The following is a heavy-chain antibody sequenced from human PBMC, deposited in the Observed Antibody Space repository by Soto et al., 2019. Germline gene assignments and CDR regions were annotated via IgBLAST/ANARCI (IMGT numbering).Heavy chain of an antibody. CDR2: ISGSGGST. J-gene: IGHJ5*02. D-gene: IGHD6-13*01. V-gene: IGHV3-23*01. CDR3: AKDFFAIAAAPTGDWFDP. CDR1: GFTFSSYA. Sequence: EVQLLESGGGLVQPGGSLRLSCAASGFTFSSYAMSWVRQAPGKGLEWVSAISGSGGSTYYADSVKGRFTISRDNSKNTRYLQMNSLRAEDTAVYYCAKDFFAIAAAPTGDWFDPWGQGTLVTVSS.